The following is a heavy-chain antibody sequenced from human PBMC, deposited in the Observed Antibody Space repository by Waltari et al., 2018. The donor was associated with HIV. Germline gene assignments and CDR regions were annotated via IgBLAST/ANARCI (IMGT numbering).Heavy chain of an antibody. D-gene: IGHD3-10*01. CDR2: IKSKSDGGTK. CDR3: TTGAEDLWRVY. J-gene: IGHJ4*02. Sequence: ELQMVESGGGLVKPGGYLVLPCASSGSILSNAWLSWVRQAPGKGLEWVGRIKSKSDGGTKDYAAPVKGRFTISRDDSKNTRYLQMNTLKTEDTAVYYCTTGAEDLWRVYWGQGNLVTVSS. V-gene: IGHV3-15*01. CDR1: GSILSNAW.